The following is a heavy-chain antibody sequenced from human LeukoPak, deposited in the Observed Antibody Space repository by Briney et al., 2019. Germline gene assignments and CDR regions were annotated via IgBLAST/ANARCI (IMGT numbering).Heavy chain of an antibody. CDR1: GYTFTSYD. CDR3: ARGIAARRRGAFDI. Sequence: ASVKVSCKASGYTFTSYDINWVRQATGQGLEWMGWMNPNSGNTGYAQKFQGRVTMTRDMSTSTVYMELSSLRSEDTAVYYCARGIAARRRGAFDIWGQGTMVTVSS. V-gene: IGHV1-8*01. CDR2: MNPNSGNT. D-gene: IGHD6-6*01. J-gene: IGHJ3*02.